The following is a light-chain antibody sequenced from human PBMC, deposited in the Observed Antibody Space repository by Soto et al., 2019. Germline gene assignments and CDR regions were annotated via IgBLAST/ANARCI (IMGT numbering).Light chain of an antibody. CDR1: SSDVGGYNY. V-gene: IGLV2-14*01. CDR2: EVS. CDR3: SSYSSTSTRV. Sequence: QSALTQPASVSGSPGQSITISCTGSSSDVGGYNYVSWYQQNPGKAPKLMIYEVSNRPSGVSNRFSGSKSGNTASLTISGLQPEDEADYYCSSYSSTSTRVFGGGTKVTVL. J-gene: IGLJ2*01.